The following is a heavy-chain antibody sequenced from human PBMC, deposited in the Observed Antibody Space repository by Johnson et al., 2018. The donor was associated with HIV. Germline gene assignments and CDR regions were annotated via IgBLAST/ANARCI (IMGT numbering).Heavy chain of an antibody. CDR3: ASGPPVNAFDI. CDR2: INSAGSST. Sequence: VQLVESGGGLVQPGGSLRLSCAAYGFTLSSYWMYWVRQAPGKGLVWVSRINSAGSSTSYADSVKGRFTTSRDNAKNTLYLQMNSLRGEHTAVYYCASGPPVNAFDIWGQGTMVTVSS. J-gene: IGHJ3*02. CDR1: GFTLSSYW. V-gene: IGHV3-74*01.